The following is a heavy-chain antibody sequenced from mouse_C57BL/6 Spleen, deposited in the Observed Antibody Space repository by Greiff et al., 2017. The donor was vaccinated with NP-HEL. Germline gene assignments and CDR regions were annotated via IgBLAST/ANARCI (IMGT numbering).Heavy chain of an antibody. J-gene: IGHJ4*01. V-gene: IGHV1-64*01. CDR2: IHPNSGST. D-gene: IGHD2-14*01. CDR1: GYTFTSYW. CDR3: ARFNDRSLMDY. Sequence: QVQLQQSGAELVKPGASVKLSCKASGYTFTSYWMHWVKQRPGQGLEWIGMIHPNSGSTNYNEKFKSKATLTVDKSSSTAYMQLSSLTSEDSAVYYCARFNDRSLMDYWGQGTSVTVSS.